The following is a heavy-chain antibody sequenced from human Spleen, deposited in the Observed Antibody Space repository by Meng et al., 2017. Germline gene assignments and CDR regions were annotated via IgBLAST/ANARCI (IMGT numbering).Heavy chain of an antibody. CDR3: RLAYCDSDCGDY. CDR1: VGSFSGYY. V-gene: IGHV4-34*01. D-gene: IGHD2-21*02. CDR2: INNNGTT. J-gene: IGHJ4*02. Sequence: QVQLQQWGAGLLKPSETLSLTCAVYVGSFSGYYWSWIRQPPGKGLEWIGGINNNGTTDYNPSLKSRVTMSVATSKKQFSLKLSSVTAADTALYYCRLAYCDSDCGDYWGQGTLVTVSS.